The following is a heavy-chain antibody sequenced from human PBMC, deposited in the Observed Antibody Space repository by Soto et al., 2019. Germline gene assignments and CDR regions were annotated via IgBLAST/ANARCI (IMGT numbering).Heavy chain of an antibody. CDR3: ARSGDNYNRLDY. D-gene: IGHD1-1*01. CDR1: GFNFSDYY. V-gene: IGHV3-11*06. CDR2: SSNSGTFS. Sequence: GGSLRLFCEGSGFNFSDYYISWIRQAPGKGLEWISYSSNSGTFSRYADSVKGRFSISRDNTKNLLYLQMNSLRAEDTAVYYCARSGDNYNRLDYWGQGTPVTVSS. J-gene: IGHJ4*02.